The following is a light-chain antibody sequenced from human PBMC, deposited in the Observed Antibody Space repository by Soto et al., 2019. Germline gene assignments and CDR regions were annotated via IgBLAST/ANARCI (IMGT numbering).Light chain of an antibody. CDR1: QRISNW. CDR2: KAS. CDR3: QQYDTYSWT. Sequence: DIQMTQSPSTLSASVGDRVTITCRASQRISNWLAWYQQKPGKAPNLLISKASSLESGVPSRFSGSGSGTEFTLTISSLQPDDFATYFRQQYDTYSWTFGQGTKVEIK. V-gene: IGKV1-5*03. J-gene: IGKJ1*01.